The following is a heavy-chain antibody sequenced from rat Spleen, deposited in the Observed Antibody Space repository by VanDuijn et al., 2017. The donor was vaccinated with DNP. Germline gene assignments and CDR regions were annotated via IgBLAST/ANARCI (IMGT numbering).Heavy chain of an antibody. Sequence: EVQLVESGGGLVQPGRSLKLSCAASGFIFSDYAMAWVRQAPKKGLEWVATISYDGSNTYYRDSVKGRFIISRNNAKSTLYLQMDSLRSEDTATYYCARGPNYGGYADYFDYWGQGVTVTVSS. CDR1: GFIFSDYA. V-gene: IGHV5-7*01. CDR2: ISYDGSNT. D-gene: IGHD1-11*01. J-gene: IGHJ2*01. CDR3: ARGPNYGGYADYFDY.